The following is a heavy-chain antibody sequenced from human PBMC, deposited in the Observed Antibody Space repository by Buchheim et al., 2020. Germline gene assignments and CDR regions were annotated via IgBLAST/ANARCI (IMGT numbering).Heavy chain of an antibody. D-gene: IGHD6-13*01. Sequence: QVQLQQWGAGLLKPSETLSLTCAVYGGSFSGYYWSWIRQPPGKGLEWIGEINHSGSTNYNPSLKSRVTISVDTSKNQFSLKLSSVTAADTAVYYCARGQRGGYSSSWYSFLGYYFDYWGQGTL. CDR3: ARGQRGGYSSSWYSFLGYYFDY. CDR2: INHSGST. CDR1: GGSFSGYY. J-gene: IGHJ4*02. V-gene: IGHV4-34*01.